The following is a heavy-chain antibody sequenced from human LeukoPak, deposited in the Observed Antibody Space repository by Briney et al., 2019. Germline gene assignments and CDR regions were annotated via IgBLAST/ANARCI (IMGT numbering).Heavy chain of an antibody. J-gene: IGHJ4*02. CDR1: GGSISSYY. CDR3: ARERYDILTGYHNFDY. V-gene: IGHV4-59*01. D-gene: IGHD3-9*01. CDR2: IYYSGST. Sequence: PSETLSLTCTVSGGSISSYYWSCIRQPPGKGLEWIGYIYYSGSTNYNPSLKSRVTISVDTSKNQFSLKLSSVTAADTAVYYCARERYDILTGYHNFDYWGQGTLVTVSS.